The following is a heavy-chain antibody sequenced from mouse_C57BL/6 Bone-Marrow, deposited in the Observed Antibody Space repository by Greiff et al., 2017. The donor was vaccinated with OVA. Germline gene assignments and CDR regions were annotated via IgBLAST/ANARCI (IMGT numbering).Heavy chain of an antibody. V-gene: IGHV1-50*01. CDR1: GYTFTSYW. J-gene: IGHJ4*01. CDR2: IDPSDSYT. D-gene: IGHD2-3*01. Sequence: VQLQQPGAELVKPGASVKLSCKASGYTFTSYWMQWVKQRPGQGLEWIGEIDPSDSYTNYNQKFKGKATLTVDTSSSTAYMQLSSLTSEDSAVYYCASDGYYSGYAMDYWGQGTSVTVSS. CDR3: ASDGYYSGYAMDY.